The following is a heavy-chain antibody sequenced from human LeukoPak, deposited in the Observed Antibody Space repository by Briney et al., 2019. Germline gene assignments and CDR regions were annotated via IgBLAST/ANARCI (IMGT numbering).Heavy chain of an antibody. J-gene: IGHJ5*02. CDR2: IYYSGST. Sequence: SETLSLTCTVSGGSISSYYWSWIRQPPGKGLEWIGYIYYSGSTNYNPSLKSRVTISVDTSKNQFSLKLSSVTAADTAVYYCARDLWRSGFDPWGQGTLVTVSS. CDR3: ARDLWRSGFDP. V-gene: IGHV4-59*01. CDR1: GGSISSYY. D-gene: IGHD3-3*01.